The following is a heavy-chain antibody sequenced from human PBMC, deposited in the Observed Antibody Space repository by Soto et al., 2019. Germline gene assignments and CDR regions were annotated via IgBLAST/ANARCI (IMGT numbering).Heavy chain of an antibody. CDR3: ARPQGSGSYSPFDY. J-gene: IGHJ4*02. D-gene: IGHD3-10*01. CDR1: GLTFDDYG. Sequence: GGSLRLSCAASGLTFDDYGMSWVRQAPGKGLEWVSGINWNGGSTGYADSVKGRFTISRDNAKNSLYLQMNSLRAEDTALYYCARPQGSGSYSPFDYWGQGTLVTVSS. CDR2: INWNGGST. V-gene: IGHV3-20*04.